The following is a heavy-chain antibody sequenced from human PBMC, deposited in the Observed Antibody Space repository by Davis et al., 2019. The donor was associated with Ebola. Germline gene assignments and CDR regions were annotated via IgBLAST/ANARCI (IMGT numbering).Heavy chain of an antibody. Sequence: PGGSLRLSCAASGISFSNYGMFWVRQAPGKVMEWVAVISPDGSDKNYADSGKGRFTISRDNSKNTLDLQMTSLRPEDTAVYYCVKTRSNWWNDALEIWGRGTMVIVSS. D-gene: IGHD2-8*02. CDR3: VKTRSNWWNDALEI. CDR1: GISFSNYG. V-gene: IGHV3-30*18. CDR2: ISPDGSDK. J-gene: IGHJ3*02.